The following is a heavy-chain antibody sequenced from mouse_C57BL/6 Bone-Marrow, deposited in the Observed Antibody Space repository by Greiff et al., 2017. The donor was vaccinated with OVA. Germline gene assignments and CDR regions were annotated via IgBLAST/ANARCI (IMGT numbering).Heavy chain of an antibody. Sequence: EVKLVESGEGLVKPGGSLKLSCAASGFTFSSYAMSWVRQTPEKRLEWVAYISSGGDYIYYSDTVKGRFTISRDNARNTLYLLMSSLKSEDTAMYYCTRLLDAMDYWGQGTAVTVSS. D-gene: IGHD2-1*01. CDR2: ISSGGDYI. J-gene: IGHJ4*01. CDR3: TRLLDAMDY. V-gene: IGHV5-9-1*02. CDR1: GFTFSSYA.